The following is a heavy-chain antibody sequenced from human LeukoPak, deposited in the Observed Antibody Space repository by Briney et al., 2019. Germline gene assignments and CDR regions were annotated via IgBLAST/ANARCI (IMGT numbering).Heavy chain of an antibody. J-gene: IGHJ3*02. V-gene: IGHV3-48*01. CDR1: GFTFSSYE. CDR3: ARDREDIVLMVYARAFDI. CDR2: ISSSSSTI. Sequence: SGGSLRLSCAASGFTFSSYEMNWVRQAPGKGLEWVSYISSSSSTIYYADSVKGRFTISRDNAKNSLYLQMNSLRAEDTAVYYCARDREDIVLMVYARAFDIWGQGTMVTVSS. D-gene: IGHD2-8*01.